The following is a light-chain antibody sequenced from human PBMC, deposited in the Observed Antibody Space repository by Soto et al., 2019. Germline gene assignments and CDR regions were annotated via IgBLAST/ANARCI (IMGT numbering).Light chain of an antibody. V-gene: IGLV7-43*01. J-gene: IGLJ3*02. CDR1: TGAVTSGYY. Sequence: QAVVTQEPSLTVSPGGTVTLTCASSTGAVTSGYYPNWFQQKPGQAPRALIYSKSNKHSWTPARFSGSLLGGKAALTLSGVQAEDEAEYYCLLYYGGAWVFGGGTKVTVL. CDR3: LLYYGGAWV. CDR2: SKS.